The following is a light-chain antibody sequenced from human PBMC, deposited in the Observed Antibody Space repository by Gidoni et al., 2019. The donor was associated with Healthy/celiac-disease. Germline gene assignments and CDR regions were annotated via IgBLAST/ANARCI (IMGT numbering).Light chain of an antibody. CDR3: QQYGDSPHT. V-gene: IGKV3-20*01. CDR1: QSVSSNY. CDR2: GAS. Sequence: EMVLTQSPGTLSLSPGERATLSCRASQSVSSNYLAWYQQKPGQAPRLLVYGASSRATGIPDRFSGSGSGTDFTLTLSRLEPEDFAVYYCQQYGDSPHTFGQGTKLEIK. J-gene: IGKJ2*01.